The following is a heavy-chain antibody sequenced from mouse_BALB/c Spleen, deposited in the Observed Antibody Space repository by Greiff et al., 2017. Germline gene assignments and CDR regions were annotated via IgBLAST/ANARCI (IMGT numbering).Heavy chain of an antibody. CDR1: GFSLTSYD. J-gene: IGHJ4*01. CDR3: VRDDDGFYAMDY. V-gene: IGHV2-9-2*01. CDR2: IWTGGGT. D-gene: IGHD1-2*01. Sequence: VKVEESGPGLVAPSQSLSITCTVSGFSLTSYDISWIRQPPGKGLEWLGVIWTGGGTNYNSAFMSRLSISKDNSKSQVFLKMNSLQTDDTAIYYCVRDDDGFYAMDYWGQGTSVTVSS.